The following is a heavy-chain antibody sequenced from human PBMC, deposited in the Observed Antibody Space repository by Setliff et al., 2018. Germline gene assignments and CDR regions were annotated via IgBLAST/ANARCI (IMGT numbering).Heavy chain of an antibody. D-gene: IGHD3-22*01. Sequence: ASVKVSCKASGYIFTYYAIHWVRQAPGQRLEWMGWINAGNGNTKYSQKFQGRVTITRDTSASTAYMELSSLTSEDTAVYYCARRPYDSSGYYTVSWFDPWGQGTLVT. CDR1: GYIFTYYA. J-gene: IGHJ5*02. CDR3: ARRPYDSSGYYTVSWFDP. CDR2: INAGNGNT. V-gene: IGHV1-3*01.